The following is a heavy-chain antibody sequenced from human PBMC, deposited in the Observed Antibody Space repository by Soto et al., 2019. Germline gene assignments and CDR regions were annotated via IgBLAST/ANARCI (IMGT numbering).Heavy chain of an antibody. CDR3: ARASYGDIGFDY. D-gene: IGHD4-17*01. Sequence: QLQLQESGSGLVKPSQTLSLTCAVSGGSISSGGYSWSWIRQPPGKGLEWIGYIYHSGSTYYNPSLKSRVTISVDRSKNQFSLKLSSVTAADTAVYYCARASYGDIGFDYWGQGTLVTVSS. J-gene: IGHJ4*02. V-gene: IGHV4-30-2*01. CDR1: GGSISSGGYS. CDR2: IYHSGST.